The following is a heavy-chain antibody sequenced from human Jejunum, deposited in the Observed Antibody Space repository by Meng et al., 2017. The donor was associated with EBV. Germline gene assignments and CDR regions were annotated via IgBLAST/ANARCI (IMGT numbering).Heavy chain of an antibody. J-gene: IGHJ4*02. CDR1: GFTFSTSW. CDR2: VNGDESTI. CDR3: ARAGNYRFDY. Sequence: VQLVGAGGGLFQPGGSLGLSCAASGFTFSTSWLHWVRQAPGRGLVWVSRVNGDESTINYADSVKGRFTISRDNAKNTLYLQMNSLTAEDTATYYCARAGNYRFDYWGQGTLVTVSS. D-gene: IGHD1-14*01. V-gene: IGHV3-74*01.